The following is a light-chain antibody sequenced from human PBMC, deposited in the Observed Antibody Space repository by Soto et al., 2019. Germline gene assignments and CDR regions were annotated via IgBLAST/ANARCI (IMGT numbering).Light chain of an antibody. CDR3: CSDVGATTYV. Sequence: QSVLTQPASVSGSPGQSITISCSGTSSNIGGYNVVSWYQQHPGKAPKVIVYEGIKRPSGVSDRFSGSTSGSTASLTISGLQAEDEAEYYCCSDVGATTYVFGSGTKLTVL. CDR2: EGI. V-gene: IGLV2-23*01. J-gene: IGLJ1*01. CDR1: SSNIGGYNV.